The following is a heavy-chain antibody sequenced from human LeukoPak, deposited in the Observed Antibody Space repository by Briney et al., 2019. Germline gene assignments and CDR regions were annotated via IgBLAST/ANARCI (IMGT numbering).Heavy chain of an antibody. J-gene: IGHJ4*02. Sequence: PGGSLRLSCAASGFTVSSNYMNWVRQAPGKGLEWVSVISSSSRYMYYADSVKGRFTISRDNAKNSLYLQMNSLRAEDTAVYYCARVSTAVSLAIDYWGQGTLVTVST. D-gene: IGHD6-13*01. V-gene: IGHV3-21*06. CDR2: ISSSSRYM. CDR3: ARVSTAVSLAIDY. CDR1: GFTVSSNY.